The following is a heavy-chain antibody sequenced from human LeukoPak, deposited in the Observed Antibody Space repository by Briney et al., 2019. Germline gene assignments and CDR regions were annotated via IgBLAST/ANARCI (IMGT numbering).Heavy chain of an antibody. Sequence: GGSLRLSCAASGFTFSSYAMSWVRQAPGKGLEWVSAISGSGGSTYYADSVKGRFTISRDNSKNTLYLQMNSLRAEDTAVYYRVGYYDSSGYYPYYFDYWGQGTLVTVSS. CDR1: GFTFSSYA. V-gene: IGHV3-23*01. CDR3: VGYYDSSGYYPYYFDY. CDR2: ISGSGGST. J-gene: IGHJ4*02. D-gene: IGHD3-22*01.